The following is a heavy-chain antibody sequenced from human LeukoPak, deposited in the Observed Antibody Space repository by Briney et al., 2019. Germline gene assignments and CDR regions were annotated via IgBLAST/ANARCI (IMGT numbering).Heavy chain of an antibody. J-gene: IGHJ4*02. CDR3: AKPQTGNSLEEFDY. CDR1: GFTFSSYG. Sequence: GGSLRLSCAASGFTFSSYGMSWVRQAPGKGLEWVSAISGSGGSTYYADSVKGRFTISRDNSKNTLYLQMNSLRAEDTAVYYCAKPQTGNSLEEFDYWGQGTLVTVSS. V-gene: IGHV3-23*01. CDR2: ISGSGGST. D-gene: IGHD1-1*01.